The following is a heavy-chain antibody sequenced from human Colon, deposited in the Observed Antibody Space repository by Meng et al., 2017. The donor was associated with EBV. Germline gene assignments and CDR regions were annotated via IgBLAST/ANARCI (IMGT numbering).Heavy chain of an antibody. CDR3: VPSP. D-gene: IGHD1-14*01. J-gene: IGHJ4*02. CDR1: GFTFISHT. Sequence: LESGGALVPPGGSLRLSCAVSGFTFISHTMSWVRQAPGKGLEWVSGISGGGDNIYYADSVKGRFTISRDNSKNTVDLQMNSLRAEDTAVYYCVPSPGGQGTLVTVSS. V-gene: IGHV3-23*01. CDR2: ISGGGDNI.